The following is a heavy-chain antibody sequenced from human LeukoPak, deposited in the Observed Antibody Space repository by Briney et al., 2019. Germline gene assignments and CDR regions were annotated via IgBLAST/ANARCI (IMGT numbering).Heavy chain of an antibody. Sequence: AGGSLRLSSAASGFTFSSYAMSWVRQAPGKGLEWVSAISGSGGSTYYADSVKGRFTISRDNSKNTLYLQMNSLRAEDTAVYYCAKDANWNHGGGYMDVWGKGTTVTVSS. CDR1: GFTFSSYA. D-gene: IGHD1-1*01. CDR3: AKDANWNHGGGYMDV. V-gene: IGHV3-23*01. CDR2: ISGSGGST. J-gene: IGHJ6*03.